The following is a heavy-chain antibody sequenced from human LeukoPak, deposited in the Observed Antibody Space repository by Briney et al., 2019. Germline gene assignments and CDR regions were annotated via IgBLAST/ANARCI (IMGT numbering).Heavy chain of an antibody. CDR3: VRMGSDY. CDR1: GFTFSNYW. J-gene: IGHJ4*02. Sequence: GGSLRLSCAASGFTFSNYWMSWVRQAPGKGLEWVANIKQDGSEENYVDSVKGRFTISRDNAKNSLYLQMNSLRVEDTAIYYCVRMGSDYWGQGTLVTVSS. CDR2: IKQDGSEE. V-gene: IGHV3-7*01. D-gene: IGHD3-10*01.